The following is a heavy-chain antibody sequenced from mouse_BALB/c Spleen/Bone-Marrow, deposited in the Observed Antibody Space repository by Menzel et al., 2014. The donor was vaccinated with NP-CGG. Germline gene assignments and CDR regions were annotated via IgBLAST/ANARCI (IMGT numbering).Heavy chain of an antibody. CDR1: GFNIKDTY. V-gene: IGHV14-3*02. CDR2: IDPANGNT. J-gene: IGHJ1*01. D-gene: IGHD1-2*01. CDR3: ARGGTTATWYFDV. Sequence: VQLKESGAELVKPGASVKLSCTASGFNIKDTYMHWVKQRLEQGLEWIGRIDPANGNTKYDPKFQGKATITADTSSNTAYLQLSSLTSEDTAVYYCARGGTTATWYFDVWGAGTTVTVSS.